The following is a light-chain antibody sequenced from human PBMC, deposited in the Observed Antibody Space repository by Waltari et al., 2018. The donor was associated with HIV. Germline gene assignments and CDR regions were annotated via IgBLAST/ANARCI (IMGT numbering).Light chain of an antibody. CDR2: DVN. V-gene: IGLV2-14*03. CDR3: SSYTGHIAL. CDR1: NDVGTFTY. Sequence: QSALTQPASVSGSPGQSITISCSNDVGTFTYVSWYQQHPGKAPKFIIYDVNNRPSGVSNRFSGSKSGMTASLTISGLRIEDEADYYCSSYTGHIALFGGGTKLTVL. J-gene: IGLJ2*01.